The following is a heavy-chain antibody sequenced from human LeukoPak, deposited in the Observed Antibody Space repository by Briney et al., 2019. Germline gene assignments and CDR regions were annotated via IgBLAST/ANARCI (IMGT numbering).Heavy chain of an antibody. D-gene: IGHD6-13*01. J-gene: IGHJ6*02. CDR2: INPNSGGT. V-gene: IGHV1-2*02. CDR3: ARVRIGQQLDKYYYYAMDV. Sequence: ASVKVSCKASGYTFTDYYMHWVRQAPGQGLEWMGWINPNSGGTNFAQKFQGRVTMTTDTSISTAYMEVSRLRSDDTAVYYCARVRIGQQLDKYYYYAMDVWGQGTTVTVSS. CDR1: GYTFTDYY.